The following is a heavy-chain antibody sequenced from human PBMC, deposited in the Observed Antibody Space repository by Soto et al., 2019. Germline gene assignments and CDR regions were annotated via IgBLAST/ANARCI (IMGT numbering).Heavy chain of an antibody. CDR1: GYTFTSYY. J-gene: IGHJ4*02. Sequence: GASVKVSCKASGYTFTSYYMHWVRQAPGQGLEWMGIINPSGGSTSYAQKFQGRVTMTRDTSTSTAYMELSSLRSEDTAVYYCARYRTPAGYGDSYFDYWGQGTLVTVSS. V-gene: IGHV1-46*01. CDR3: ARYRTPAGYGDSYFDY. CDR2: INPSGGST. D-gene: IGHD4-17*01.